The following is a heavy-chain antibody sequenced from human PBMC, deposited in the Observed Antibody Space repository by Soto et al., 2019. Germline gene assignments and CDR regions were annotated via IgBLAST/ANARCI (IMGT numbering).Heavy chain of an antibody. Sequence: QLQVQESGPGLVKPSETLSLTCTVSGGSISSSTYYWGWIRQPPGKGLEWIGSINHSGSTFYNPSLKSRDTMSVATSKNQFSLNLRSVTTADTAIYYCARQRAWYGEWAFDIWGQGTLVTVSS. CDR1: GGSISSSTYY. V-gene: IGHV4-39*01. J-gene: IGHJ3*02. D-gene: IGHD3-10*01. CDR3: ARQRAWYGEWAFDI. CDR2: INHSGST.